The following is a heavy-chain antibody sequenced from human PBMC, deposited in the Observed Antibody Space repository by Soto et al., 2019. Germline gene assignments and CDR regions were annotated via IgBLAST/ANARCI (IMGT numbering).Heavy chain of an antibody. V-gene: IGHV3-7*03. CDR2: ISQDGSDR. J-gene: IGHJ4*02. CDR3: GRLAQGDAGGTF. CDR1: GFSFTSYY. D-gene: IGHD2-15*01. Sequence: EMQVVESGGDLVQPGGSLTLSCAASGFSFTSYYMTWARHVPGRGLEWLAKISQDGSDRAYVDSVRGRFTISRDNAKKSVYLQMDRLRVEDTAVYFCGRLAQGDAGGTFWGQGTLVTVSS.